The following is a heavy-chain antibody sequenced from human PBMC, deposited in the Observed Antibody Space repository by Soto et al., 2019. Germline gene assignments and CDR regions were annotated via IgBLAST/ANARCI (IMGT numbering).Heavy chain of an antibody. V-gene: IGHV1-69*02. CDR3: TTDTPMAPSVY. D-gene: IGHD5-18*01. CDR1: GGTFSSYT. Sequence: QVQLVQSGTEVKEPGSSVKVSCKASGGTFSSYTISWVRQAPGQGLEWMGRIIPILGRASYAQRFRGRVPITADKSTSTAYMELSSLRSEDTAVFYCTTDTPMAPSVYWGQGTLVSVSS. CDR2: IIPILGRA. J-gene: IGHJ4*02.